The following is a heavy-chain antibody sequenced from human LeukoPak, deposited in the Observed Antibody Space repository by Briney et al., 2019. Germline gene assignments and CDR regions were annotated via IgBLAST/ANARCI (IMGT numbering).Heavy chain of an antibody. V-gene: IGHV6-1*01. CDR3: ARGVTAHYDS. CDR2: TYFRSKWYN. D-gene: IGHD4-23*01. Sequence: SQTLSLTCAISGDSVSTNSAAWNWIRQSPSRGLEWLGRTYFRSKWYNEYAVSVKSRITINPDTSRNQFSLHLNFVTLEDTAVYYCARGVTAHYDSWGQGTLVTVSS. CDR1: GDSVSTNSAA. J-gene: IGHJ4*02.